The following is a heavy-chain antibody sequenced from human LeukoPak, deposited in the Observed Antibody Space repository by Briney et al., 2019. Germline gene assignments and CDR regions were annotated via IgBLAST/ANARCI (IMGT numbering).Heavy chain of an antibody. CDR2: IKQDGSEK. J-gene: IGHJ4*02. CDR1: GFTFSRSW. CDR3: ARGGGYYYFDY. D-gene: IGHD3-22*01. V-gene: IGHV3-7*01. Sequence: GGSLRLSCAASGFTFSRSWMSWIRQAPGKGLEWVANIKQDGSEKYYVDSVKGRFTISRDNAKNSLYLQMNSLRAEDTAVYYCARGGGYYYFDYWGQGTLVTVSS.